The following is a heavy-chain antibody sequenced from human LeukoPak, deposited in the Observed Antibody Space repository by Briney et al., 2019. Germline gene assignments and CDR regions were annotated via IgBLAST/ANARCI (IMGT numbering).Heavy chain of an antibody. CDR3: ARGGATIFGHDYYYYGMDV. CDR1: GGTFSSYA. V-gene: IGHV1-69*13. CDR2: IIPIFGTA. J-gene: IGHJ6*02. D-gene: IGHD3-3*01. Sequence: ASVKVSCKASGGTFSSYAISWVRQAPGQGLEWMGGIIPIFGTANYAQKFQGRVTITADESTSTAYMELSSLRSGDTAVYYCARGGATIFGHDYYYYGMDVWGQGTTVTVSS.